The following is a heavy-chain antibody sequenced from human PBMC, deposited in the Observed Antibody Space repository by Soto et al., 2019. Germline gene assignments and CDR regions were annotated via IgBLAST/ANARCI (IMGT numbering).Heavy chain of an antibody. CDR3: GGGKYYFDY. V-gene: IGHV3-30*03. J-gene: IGHJ4*02. Sequence: QVQLVESGGGVVQPGRSLRLSCAASGFPFSTYDMHWVREGPGKGLEWVAVISHDGTNTYSPKSVKGRFTISRDNPKNTRYLQMNSLTPEDTALYYCGGGKYYFDYWGQGSMVTVSS. CDR2: ISHDGTNT. CDR1: GFPFSTYD. D-gene: IGHD3-10*01.